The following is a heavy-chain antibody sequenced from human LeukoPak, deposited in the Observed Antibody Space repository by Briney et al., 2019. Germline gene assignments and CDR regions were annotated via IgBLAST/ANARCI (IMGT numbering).Heavy chain of an antibody. J-gene: IGHJ5*02. CDR1: GGSISSDNYS. D-gene: IGHD2-15*01. CDR2: VYTSGST. CDR3: ARRRGVLEFVVVVAATRGIRNWFDP. Sequence: SETLSLTCTVSGGSISSDNYSWSWIRQPAGKGLEWIGRVYTSGSTNYNPSLKSRVTISVDTSKNQFSLKLSSVTAADTAVYYCARRRGVLEFVVVVAATRGIRNWFDPWGQGTLVTVSS. V-gene: IGHV4-61*02.